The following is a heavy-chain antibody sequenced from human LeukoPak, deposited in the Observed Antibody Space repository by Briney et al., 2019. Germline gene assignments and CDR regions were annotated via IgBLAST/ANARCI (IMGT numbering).Heavy chain of an antibody. D-gene: IGHD3-22*01. CDR2: INWNGGRT. CDR3: ARDLRYYYDSSGYVHFDY. J-gene: IGHJ4*02. Sequence: GGSLRLSCAASGFTFDDYGMSWVRQAPGKGLEWVAAINWNGGRTVYADSVKGRFTISRDHAENSLYLQMNSLRADDTALYYCARDLRYYYDSSGYVHFDYWGQGTLVTASS. CDR1: GFTFDDYG. V-gene: IGHV3-20*04.